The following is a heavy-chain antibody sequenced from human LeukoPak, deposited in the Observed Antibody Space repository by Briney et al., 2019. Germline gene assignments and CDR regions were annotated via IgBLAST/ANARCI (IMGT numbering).Heavy chain of an antibody. CDR1: GTSIRSSSMY. CDR3: ARHVAYYYDSSGYPDF. J-gene: IGHJ4*02. V-gene: IGHV4-39*01. Sequence: SETLSLTCTVSGTSIRSSSMYWGWIRQPPGKGLEWLGSVYYTGSTFHNPSLKRRVAIPVDTSKNQFSLRLTSVTAADTAIYYCARHVAYYYDSSGYPDFWGQGTLVTVSS. D-gene: IGHD3-22*01. CDR2: VYYTGST.